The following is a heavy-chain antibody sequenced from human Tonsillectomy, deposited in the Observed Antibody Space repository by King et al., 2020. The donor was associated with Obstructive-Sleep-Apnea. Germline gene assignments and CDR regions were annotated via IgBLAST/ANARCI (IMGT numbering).Heavy chain of an antibody. D-gene: IGHD2-15*01. CDR2: IYTSGST. J-gene: IGHJ5*02. CDR3: ARGYCSGGSCVSYNWFDP. Sequence: QLQESGPGLVKPSETLSLTCTVSGGSISSYYWSWIRQPAGKRLEWIGRIYTSGSTNYNPSLKSRFTMSVDTSKNQFSLKLSSVTAADTAVYYCARGYCSGGSCVSYNWFDPWGQGTLVTVSS. CDR1: GGSISSYY. V-gene: IGHV4-4*07.